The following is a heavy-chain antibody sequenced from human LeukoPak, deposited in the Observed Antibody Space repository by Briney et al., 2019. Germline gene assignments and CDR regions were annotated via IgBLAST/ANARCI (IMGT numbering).Heavy chain of an antibody. CDR2: INPNSGGT. CDR3: ARDYYDSRTDFDY. CDR1: GYTFTGYY. Sequence: ASVKVSCKASGYTFTGYYIHWVRQAPGQGLEWMGWINPNSGGTNYAQKFQGRVTMTRDTCISTAYMEVSRLISDDTAMYYCARDYYDSRTDFDYWGQGTPVTVSS. D-gene: IGHD3-22*01. J-gene: IGHJ4*02. V-gene: IGHV1-2*02.